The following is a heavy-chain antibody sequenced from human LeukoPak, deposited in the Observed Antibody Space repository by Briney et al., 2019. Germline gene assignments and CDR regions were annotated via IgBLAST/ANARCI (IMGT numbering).Heavy chain of an antibody. D-gene: IGHD3-22*01. V-gene: IGHV3-23*01. J-gene: IGHJ4*02. CDR3: AKTNYYDTTGDKPYTTHFDY. CDR2: IGGSGTKT. Sequence: GGSLRLSCAASGFTFTKYAMSWVRQAAGKGLEWVSAIGGSGTKTFYAESVKGRFTISRDNSNNILFLQMDSLRAEDTAMYYCAKTNYYDTTGDKPYTTHFDYWGQGALVTVSS. CDR1: GFTFTKYA.